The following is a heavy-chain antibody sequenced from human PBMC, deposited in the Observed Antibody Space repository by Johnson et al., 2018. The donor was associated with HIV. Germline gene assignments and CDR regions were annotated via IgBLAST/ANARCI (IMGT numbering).Heavy chain of an antibody. J-gene: IGHJ3*02. Sequence: EVQLVESGGGLVQPGGSLRLSCAASGFTVNSNYMSGVRQAPGKGLEWVSLIYSGGSTYYADSVKGRFTISRDNAKNSLYLQMNSLRTEDTALYYCAKDMKAGEPNPDDAFDIWGQGTMVTVSS. V-gene: IGHV3-66*02. CDR3: AKDMKAGEPNPDDAFDI. CDR1: GFTVNSNY. CDR2: IYSGGST. D-gene: IGHD3-10*01.